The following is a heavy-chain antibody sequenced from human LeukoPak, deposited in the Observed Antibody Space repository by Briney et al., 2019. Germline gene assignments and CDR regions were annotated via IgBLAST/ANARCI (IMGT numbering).Heavy chain of an antibody. V-gene: IGHV4-39*01. CDR1: GGSISSSSYY. D-gene: IGHD4-17*01. CDR3: ARRADYGDYYNWFDP. J-gene: IGHJ5*02. Sequence: SETLSLTCTVSGGSISSSSYYWGWIRQPPGKGLEWIGSVYYSGSTYYNPSLKSRVTISVDTSKNQFSLKLSSVTAADTAVYYCARRADYGDYYNWFDPWGQGNLVTVSS. CDR2: VYYSGST.